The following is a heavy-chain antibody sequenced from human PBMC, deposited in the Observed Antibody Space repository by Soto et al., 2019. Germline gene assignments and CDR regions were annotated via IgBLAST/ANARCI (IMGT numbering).Heavy chain of an antibody. Sequence: PGESLKISCKGSGYSFTSYWIGWVRQMPGKGLEWMGIIYPGDSDTRYSPSFQGQVTISADKSISTAYLQWSSLKASDTAMYYCARLDITIFGVALYPGEDWFDPWGQGTLVTVSS. CDR3: ARLDITIFGVALYPGEDWFDP. CDR2: IYPGDSDT. V-gene: IGHV5-51*01. J-gene: IGHJ5*02. D-gene: IGHD3-3*01. CDR1: GYSFTSYW.